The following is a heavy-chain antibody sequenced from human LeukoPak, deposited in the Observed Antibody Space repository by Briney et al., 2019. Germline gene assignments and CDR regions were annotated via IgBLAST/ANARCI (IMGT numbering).Heavy chain of an antibody. Sequence: SETLSLTCTVSGDSISTYYWSWIRQPPGKGLEWIGYVYYSGTTSYNPSLKSRVTISVDTSKNQFSLRLTSVTAADTAVYYCARGGSAWEYWGQGTLVTVSS. V-gene: IGHV4-59*01. CDR2: VYYSGTT. CDR1: GDSISTYY. J-gene: IGHJ4*02. CDR3: ARGGSAWEY. D-gene: IGHD6-25*01.